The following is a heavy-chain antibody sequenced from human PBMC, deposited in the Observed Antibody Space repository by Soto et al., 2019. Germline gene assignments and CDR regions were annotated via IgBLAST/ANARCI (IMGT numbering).Heavy chain of an antibody. V-gene: IGHV4-34*01. CDR3: ARRTWYQMNSYYYYGMDV. D-gene: IGHD2-2*01. Sequence: PSETLSLTCAVYGGSFSGYYWSWIRQPPGKGLEWIGEINHSGSTNYNPSLKSRVTISVDTSKNQFSLKLSSVTAADTAVPYCARRTWYQMNSYYYYGMDVSGHGTTVT. CDR2: INHSGST. J-gene: IGHJ6*02. CDR1: GGSFSGYY.